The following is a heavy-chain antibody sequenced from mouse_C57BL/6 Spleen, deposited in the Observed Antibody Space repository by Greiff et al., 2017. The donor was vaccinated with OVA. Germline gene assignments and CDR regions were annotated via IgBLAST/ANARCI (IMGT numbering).Heavy chain of an antibody. D-gene: IGHD2-1*01. V-gene: IGHV5-9*01. Sequence: EVKLVESGGGLVKPGGSLKLSCAASGFTFSSYTMSWVRQTPEKRLEWVATISGGGGNTYYPDSVKGRFTISRDNAKNTLYLQMSSLRSEDTALYYCARHIYYGNYYAMDYWGQGTSVTVSS. CDR2: ISGGGGNT. CDR1: GFTFSSYT. J-gene: IGHJ4*01. CDR3: ARHIYYGNYYAMDY.